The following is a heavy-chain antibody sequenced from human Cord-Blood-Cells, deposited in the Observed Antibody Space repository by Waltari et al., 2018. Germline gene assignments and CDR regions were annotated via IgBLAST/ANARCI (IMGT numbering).Heavy chain of an antibody. D-gene: IGHD3-22*01. CDR3: ASRPLYDSSGYYDY. V-gene: IGHV1-18*01. CDR2: ISAYNGNT. CDR1: GYTFTSYG. Sequence: HVQLVQSGAEEKKPGPSVKVSCKASGYTFTSYGLSWVRPAPGQGLEWMGWISAYNGNTNYAQKLQGRVTMTTDTSTSTAYMELRSLRSDDTAVYYCASRPLYDSSGYYDYWGQGTLVTVSS. J-gene: IGHJ4*02.